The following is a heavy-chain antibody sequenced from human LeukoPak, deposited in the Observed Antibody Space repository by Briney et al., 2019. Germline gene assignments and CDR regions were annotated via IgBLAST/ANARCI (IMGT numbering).Heavy chain of an antibody. J-gene: IGHJ4*02. D-gene: IGHD5-12*01. CDR1: GFTFSSSG. V-gene: IGHV3-33*06. Sequence: GGSLRLSCAASGFTFSSSGMHWVRQAPGKGREGGAVIWYDGTNKYYADSGKGRFTASSDNSKNTLYLQMNSLRAEDTAVYSCAKDLYRGGVATIRDWGQGTLVTVSS. CDR3: AKDLYRGGVATIRD. CDR2: IWYDGTNK.